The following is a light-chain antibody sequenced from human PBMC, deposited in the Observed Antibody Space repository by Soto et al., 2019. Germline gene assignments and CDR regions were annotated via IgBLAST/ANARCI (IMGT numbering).Light chain of an antibody. Sequence: EKVMTQSPATLSMSPGERATLSCRASQSVSNFLSWYQQKPGQSHRLLIYCASTRATGVPARFSGSVSGTEFTLANSILQSEDFAVYYCQQYSNGPYRTFGQETKVEV. J-gene: IGKJ1*01. CDR2: CAS. CDR1: QSVSNF. CDR3: QQYSNGPYRT. V-gene: IGKV3-15*01.